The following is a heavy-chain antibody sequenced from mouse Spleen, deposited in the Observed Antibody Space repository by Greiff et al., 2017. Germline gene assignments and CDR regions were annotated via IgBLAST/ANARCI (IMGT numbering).Heavy chain of an antibody. V-gene: IGHV5-4*01. CDR1: GFTFSSYA. D-gene: IGHD1-1*01. CDR3: ARDKAGSSYYFDY. J-gene: IGHJ2*01. Sequence: EVKLVESGGGLVKPGGSLKLSCAASGFTFSSYAMSWVRQTPEKRLEWVATISDGGSYTYYPDNVKGRFTISRDNAKNNLYLQMSHLKSEDTAMYYCARDKAGSSYYFDYWGQGTTLTVSS. CDR2: ISDGGSYT.